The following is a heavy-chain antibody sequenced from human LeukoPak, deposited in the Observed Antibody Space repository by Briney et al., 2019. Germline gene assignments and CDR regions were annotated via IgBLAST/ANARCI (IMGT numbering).Heavy chain of an antibody. D-gene: IGHD3-16*02. J-gene: IGHJ5*02. Sequence: AAVKVSCKASGYSLTSHYMHWVRQAPGQGLEWMGLINPSGSSTLYAQKFQGRVTMTRDMSTTTDYMELSSLRSEDTAVYYCARDNSVGDIAWWFDPWGQGTLVTVSS. CDR3: ARDNSVGDIAWWFDP. CDR2: INPSGSST. V-gene: IGHV1-46*01. CDR1: GYSLTSHY.